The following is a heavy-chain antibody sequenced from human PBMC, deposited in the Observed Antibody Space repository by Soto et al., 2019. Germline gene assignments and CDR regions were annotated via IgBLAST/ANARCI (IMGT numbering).Heavy chain of an antibody. Sequence: SETLSLTCAVYGGSFSGYYWSWIRQPPGKGLEWIGEINHSGSTNYNPSNKSRDTKSVDTSKNQFSQKLSSVTAADTAVYYCARGLVGATVDYWGQGTLVTVS. D-gene: IGHD1-26*01. CDR3: ARGLVGATVDY. CDR1: GGSFSGYY. V-gene: IGHV4-34*01. J-gene: IGHJ4*02. CDR2: INHSGST.